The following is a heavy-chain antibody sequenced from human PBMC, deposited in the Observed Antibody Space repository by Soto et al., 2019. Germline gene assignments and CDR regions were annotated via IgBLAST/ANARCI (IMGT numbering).Heavy chain of an antibody. CDR2: IGDDGRKK. Sequence: QVQLVESGGGVVQSGTSLRLSCAASGLNVRGYGFHWVRQAPGKGLDWVAVIGDDGRKKFYADSVKGRFTFSRDDSRNTLVQQKNSLRDEDKAIYYCVTDEGNTGARSLGYFNYWGQGTLVTVSS. J-gene: IGHJ4*02. V-gene: IGHV3-33*01. D-gene: IGHD5-12*01. CDR3: VTDEGNTGARSLGYFNY. CDR1: GLNVRGYG.